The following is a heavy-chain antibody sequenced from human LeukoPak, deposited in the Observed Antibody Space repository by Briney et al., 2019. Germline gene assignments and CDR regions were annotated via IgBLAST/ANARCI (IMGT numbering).Heavy chain of an antibody. CDR1: GYTLTSYD. D-gene: IGHD3-16*02. J-gene: IGHJ4*02. Sequence: ASVKVSCKASGYTLTSYDINWVRQATGQGLEWMGRMNPNSGNTGYAQKFQGRVTMTRNTSISTAYMELSSLRSEDTAVYYCARDHFGGVIGGGDYWGQGTLVTVSS. V-gene: IGHV1-8*01. CDR3: ARDHFGGVIGGGDY. CDR2: MNPNSGNT.